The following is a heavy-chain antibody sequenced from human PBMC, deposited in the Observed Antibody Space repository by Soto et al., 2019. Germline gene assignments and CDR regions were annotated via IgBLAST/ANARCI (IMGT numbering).Heavy chain of an antibody. CDR1: GRSLSGYY. Sequence: SETLSLTCALYGRSLSGYYWSWIRQPPGKGLEWIGEINHSGSTNYNPSLKSRVTISVDTSKNQFSLKLSSVTAADTAVYYCSRILEYRGYASELNDAFDIWGQGTMVT. V-gene: IGHV4-34*01. J-gene: IGHJ3*02. CDR2: INHSGST. D-gene: IGHD5-12*01. CDR3: SRILEYRGYASELNDAFDI.